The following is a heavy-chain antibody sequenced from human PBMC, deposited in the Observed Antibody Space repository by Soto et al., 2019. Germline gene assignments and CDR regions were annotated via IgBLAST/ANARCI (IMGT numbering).Heavy chain of an antibody. D-gene: IGHD3-3*01. CDR2: INHSGST. J-gene: IGHJ4*02. CDR3: ARWRTGYYFDY. CDR1: GGSFSGYY. V-gene: IGHV4-34*01. Sequence: PSETLSLTCAVYGGSFSGYYWSWIRQPPGKGLEWIGEINHSGSTNYNPSLKSRVTISVDTSKNQFSLKLSSVTAADTAVYYCARWRTGYYFDYWGQGTLVTVSS.